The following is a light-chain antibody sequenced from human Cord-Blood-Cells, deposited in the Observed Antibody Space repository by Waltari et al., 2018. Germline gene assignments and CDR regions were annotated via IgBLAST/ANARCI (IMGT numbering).Light chain of an antibody. CDR3: CSYAGSSTYV. V-gene: IGLV2-23*02. CDR1: SSDGGSYNL. Sequence: QSALTQPASVSGSPGQSITISCTGTSSDGGSYNLVSWYQQHPGKAPKLMIYEVSKRPSGVSNRLSWSKSGNTASLTISGLQAEDEADDYCCSYAGSSTYVFGTATKVTVL. J-gene: IGLJ1*01. CDR2: EVS.